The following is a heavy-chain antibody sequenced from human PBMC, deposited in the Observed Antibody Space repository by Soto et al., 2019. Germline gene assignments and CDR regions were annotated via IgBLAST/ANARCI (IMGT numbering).Heavy chain of an antibody. CDR2: IWYDGSNK. Sequence: GGSLRLSCVASGFTFSNYGIHWVRQAPGKGLEWVAVIWYDGSNKYYADSVKGRFTISRDNSKNTLYLQMNSLRAEDTAVYYCAKAQNLHDDVWSGYPIHQKPYYYYGMDVWGQGTTVTVSS. D-gene: IGHD3-3*01. J-gene: IGHJ6*02. CDR1: GFTFSNYG. CDR3: AKAQNLHDDVWSGYPIHQKPYYYYGMDV. V-gene: IGHV3-33*06.